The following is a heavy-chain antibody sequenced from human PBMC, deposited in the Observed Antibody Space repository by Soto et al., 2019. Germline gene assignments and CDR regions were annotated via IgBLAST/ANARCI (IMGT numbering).Heavy chain of an antibody. J-gene: IGHJ4*02. V-gene: IGHV4-39*01. D-gene: IGHD1-26*01. CDR1: GGSISSSSYY. CDR3: ARQAGIYVGPTGAVDN. Sequence: ETLSLTCTVSGGSISSSSYYWGWIRQPPGKGLEWFGSIFYSGSTYHNPSLRSRVTISVDTSKNQFSLRLSSVTAADTAVYYCARQAGIYVGPTGAVDNWGQGTLVTVSS. CDR2: IFYSGST.